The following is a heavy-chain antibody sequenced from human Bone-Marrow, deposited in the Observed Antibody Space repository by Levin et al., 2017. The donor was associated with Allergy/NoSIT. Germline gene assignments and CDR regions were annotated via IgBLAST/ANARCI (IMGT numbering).Heavy chain of an antibody. J-gene: IGHJ3*02. CDR1: GFTLSNHE. CDR2: IHPTSTSI. Sequence: TGESLKISCVASGFTLSNHEMNWVRQAPGKGPEWISYIHPTSTSIHYADSAKGRFTISRDNARNSVFLQMNRLRVEDTAVYFCARDEFSSGDAFDIWGQGTMVTVSS. V-gene: IGHV3-48*03. CDR3: ARDEFSSGDAFDI. D-gene: IGHD2/OR15-2a*01.